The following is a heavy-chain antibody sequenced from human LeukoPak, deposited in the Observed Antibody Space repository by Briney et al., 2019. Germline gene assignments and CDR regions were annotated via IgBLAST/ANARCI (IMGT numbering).Heavy chain of an antibody. CDR1: GYTFSNYW. D-gene: IGHD3-9*01. Sequence: GESLKISCEASGYTFSNYWIGWVRQMPGKGLEWMGIIYPDDSDTKYSPSFQGQVTISADKSISTAYLQWSSLKAPDTAMYYCARHQYDDILTGYWFDPWGQGTLVTVSS. J-gene: IGHJ5*02. CDR2: IYPDDSDT. CDR3: ARHQYDDILTGYWFDP. V-gene: IGHV5-51*01.